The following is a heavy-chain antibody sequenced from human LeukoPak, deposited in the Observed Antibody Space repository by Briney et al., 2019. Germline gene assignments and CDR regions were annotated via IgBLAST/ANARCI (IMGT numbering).Heavy chain of an antibody. CDR1: GYTPTELS. J-gene: IGHJ4*02. Sequence: ASVKVSRKLSGYTPTELSMHWVRQAPGKGVGWMGGFDPEDGETIYAQKFQGRVTMTEDTSTDTAYMELSRLRSEDTAEYYCATDPRSSVTGTRGVYFDYWGQGTLVTVSS. CDR3: ATDPRSSVTGTRGVYFDY. D-gene: IGHD1-20*01. CDR2: FDPEDGET. V-gene: IGHV1-24*01.